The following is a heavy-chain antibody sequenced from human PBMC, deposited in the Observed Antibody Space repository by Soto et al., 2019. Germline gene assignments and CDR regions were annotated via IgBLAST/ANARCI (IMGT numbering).Heavy chain of an antibody. D-gene: IGHD3-22*01. CDR3: ARRPGKWLLLRSPAYYGMDV. CDR1: GFTFSSYG. CDR2: IWYDGSNK. Sequence: QVQLVESGGGVVKPGRSLRLSCAASGFTFSSYGMHWVRQAPGKGLEWVAVIWYDGSNKYYADSVKGRFTISRDNSKNTLYRQMNSLRAEDTAVYYCARRPGKWLLLRSPAYYGMDVWGQGTTVTVSS. V-gene: IGHV3-33*01. J-gene: IGHJ6*02.